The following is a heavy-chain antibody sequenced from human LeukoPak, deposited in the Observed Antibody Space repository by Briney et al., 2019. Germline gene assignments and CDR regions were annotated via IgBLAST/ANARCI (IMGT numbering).Heavy chain of an antibody. J-gene: IGHJ4*02. CDR1: GGSISSGSYS. Sequence: PSQTLSLTCTVSGGSISSGSYSWSWLRQPAGKGLGWVGRIFTSGSTNYNSSLKSRVTISVDTSKNQFSLKLSSVTAADTAVYYCARARGQLVRFYYFDDWGQGTLVTVSS. CDR2: IFTSGST. D-gene: IGHD1-1*01. V-gene: IGHV4-61*02. CDR3: ARARGQLVRFYYFDD.